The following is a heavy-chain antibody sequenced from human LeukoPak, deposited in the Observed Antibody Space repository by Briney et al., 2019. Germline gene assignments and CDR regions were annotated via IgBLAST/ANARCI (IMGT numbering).Heavy chain of an antibody. V-gene: IGHV1-2*02. J-gene: IGHJ4*02. Sequence: ASVKVSCKASGYTFTGHYMHWVRQAPGQGLEWMGWINPNSGGTNYAQKFQGRVTMTRDTSISTAYMELSRLRSDDTAVYYCARDPSPGYSSSWWVNWGQGTLVTVSS. CDR1: GYTFTGHY. CDR2: INPNSGGT. CDR3: ARDPSPGYSSSWWVN. D-gene: IGHD6-13*01.